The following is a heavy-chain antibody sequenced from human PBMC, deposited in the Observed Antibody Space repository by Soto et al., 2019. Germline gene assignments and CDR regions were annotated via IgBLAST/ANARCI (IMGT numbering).Heavy chain of an antibody. CDR3: ARPITMVRGVIIPYAFDI. J-gene: IGHJ3*02. D-gene: IGHD3-10*01. CDR1: GGTFSSYA. CDR2: VIPIFGTA. V-gene: IGHV1-69*13. Sequence: SVKVSCKASGGTFSSYAISWVRQAPGQGLEWMGGVIPIFGTANYAQKYQGRVTITADESTSTAYMEMSSLRSEDTAVYYCARPITMVRGVIIPYAFDIWGQGTMVTVSS.